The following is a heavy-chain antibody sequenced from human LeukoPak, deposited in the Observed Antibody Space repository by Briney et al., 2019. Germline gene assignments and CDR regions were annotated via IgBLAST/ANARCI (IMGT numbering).Heavy chain of an antibody. D-gene: IGHD7-27*01. Sequence: ASVKVSCKASGGTFSSYAISWVRQAPGQGLEWMGRIIPILGIANYAQKFQGRVTITADESTSTAYMELSSLRSEDTAVYYCAKLGINDAFDIWGQGTMATVSS. V-gene: IGHV1-69*04. CDR1: GGTFSSYA. J-gene: IGHJ3*02. CDR3: AKLGINDAFDI. CDR2: IIPILGIA.